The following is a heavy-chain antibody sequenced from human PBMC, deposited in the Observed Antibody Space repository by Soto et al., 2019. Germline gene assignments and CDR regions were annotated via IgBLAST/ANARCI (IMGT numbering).Heavy chain of an antibody. CDR1: GGSISSYY. V-gene: IGHV4-4*07. CDR3: GGSIRGRKLGDTFNY. Sequence: QVQLQESGPGLVKPSETLSLTCTVSGGSISSYYWSWIRQPAGKGLEWIGRIYTSGSTNYNPSLKSRVTMSVDTPKTRSSLKLSPVTAATRAVYSWGGSIRGRKLGDTFNYWAREPWSPSPQ. J-gene: IGHJ4*02. D-gene: IGHD1-26*01. CDR2: IYTSGST.